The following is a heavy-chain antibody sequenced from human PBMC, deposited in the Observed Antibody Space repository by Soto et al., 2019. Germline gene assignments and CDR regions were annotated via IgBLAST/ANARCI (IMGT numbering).Heavy chain of an antibody. V-gene: IGHV3-23*01. Sequence: EVQLLESGGGLVQPGGSLRLSCAASGFTFSSYAMSWVRQAPGKGLEWVSAISGSCGSTYYADSVKGRFTISRDNSKNTLYLQMNSLRAEDTAVYYCAKDGRSCSGWYSYWGQGTLVTVSS. CDR2: ISGSCGST. J-gene: IGHJ4*02. D-gene: IGHD6-19*01. CDR3: AKDGRSCSGWYSY. CDR1: GFTFSSYA.